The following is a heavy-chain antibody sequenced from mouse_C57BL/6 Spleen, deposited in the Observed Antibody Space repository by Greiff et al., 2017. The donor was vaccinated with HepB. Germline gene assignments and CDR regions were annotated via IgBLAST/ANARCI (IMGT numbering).Heavy chain of an antibody. CDR1: GFNIKDYY. CDR3: TSNNDSRSSFDY. CDR2: IDPEDGDT. J-gene: IGHJ3*01. V-gene: IGHV14-1*01. Sequence: EVKLVESGAELVRPGASVKLSCTASGFNIKDYYMHWVKQRPEQGLEWIGRIDPEDGDTEDAPKFQGKATMTADTSSNTTYLQLSSLTSEETAVYYCTSNNDSRSSFDYWGQGTLVTVSA. D-gene: IGHD1-3*01.